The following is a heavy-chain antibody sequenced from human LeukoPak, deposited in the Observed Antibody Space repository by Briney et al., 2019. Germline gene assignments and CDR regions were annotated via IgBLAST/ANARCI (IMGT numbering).Heavy chain of an antibody. CDR1: GYTLTQHS. CDR3: AREVLRHDY. CDR2: IITDTGNP. V-gene: IGHV7-4-1*02. J-gene: IGHJ4*02. D-gene: IGHD3-10*01. Sequence: ASVKLSCKASGYTLTQHSINWVRQAPGQGLEWMGWIITDTGNPTYAQGFTGRFVFSVDTSVNTAYLQISSLKPEDTAVYYCAREVLRHDYWGQGTLVTVSS.